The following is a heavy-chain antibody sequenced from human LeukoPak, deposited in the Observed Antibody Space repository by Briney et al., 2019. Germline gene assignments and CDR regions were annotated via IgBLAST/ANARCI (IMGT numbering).Heavy chain of an antibody. V-gene: IGHV3-7*03. Sequence: PGGSLRLSCAAPGFTFSSYSMNWVRQAPGKGLEWVASINHNGNVNYYVDSVKGRFTISRDNAKNSLYLQMSNLRAEDTAVYFYARGGGLDVWGQGATVTVSS. D-gene: IGHD3-16*01. CDR1: GFTFSSYS. CDR2: INHNGNVN. CDR3: ARGGGLDV. J-gene: IGHJ6*02.